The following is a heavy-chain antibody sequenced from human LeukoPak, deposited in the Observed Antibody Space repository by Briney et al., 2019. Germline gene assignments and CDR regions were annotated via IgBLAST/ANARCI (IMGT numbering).Heavy chain of an antibody. J-gene: IGHJ5*02. D-gene: IGHD2-15*01. CDR2: IYTSGST. CDR3: ARGTSPIVVVVAATRDHWFDP. Sequence: SQTLSLTCTVSGGSISSGSYSWSWIRQPAGKGLEWIGRIYTSGSTNYNPSLKSRVTISVDTSKNQFSLKLSSVTAADTAVYYCARGTSPIVVVVAATRDHWFDPWGQGTLVTVSS. V-gene: IGHV4-61*02. CDR1: GGSISSGSYS.